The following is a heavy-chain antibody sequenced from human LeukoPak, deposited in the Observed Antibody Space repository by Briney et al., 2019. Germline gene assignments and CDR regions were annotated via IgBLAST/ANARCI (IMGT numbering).Heavy chain of an antibody. D-gene: IGHD1-26*01. J-gene: IGHJ4*02. CDR1: GFTFSSYS. CDR2: ISGSSSTI. V-gene: IGHV3-48*04. CDR3: ARDRGGSYSAIDY. Sequence: GGSLRLSCAASGFTFSSYSMNWVRQAPGKGLEWVSFISGSSSTIYYADSVKGRFTISRDNAKNSLYLQMNSLRAEDTAVYYCARDRGGSYSAIDYWGQGTLVTVSS.